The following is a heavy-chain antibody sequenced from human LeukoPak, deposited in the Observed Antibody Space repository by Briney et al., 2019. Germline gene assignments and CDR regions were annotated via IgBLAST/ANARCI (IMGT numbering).Heavy chain of an antibody. J-gene: IGHJ4*02. D-gene: IGHD5-18*01. Sequence: PGGSLRLSCAASGFTFSGSAMHWVRQASGKGREWVGRIRSKANSYATAYAASVKGRFTISRDDSKNTAYLQMNSLKTEDTAVYYCTRHAPHYPMVTWDYWGQGTLVTVSS. CDR3: TRHAPHYPMVTWDY. CDR2: IRSKANSYAT. V-gene: IGHV3-73*01. CDR1: GFTFSGSA.